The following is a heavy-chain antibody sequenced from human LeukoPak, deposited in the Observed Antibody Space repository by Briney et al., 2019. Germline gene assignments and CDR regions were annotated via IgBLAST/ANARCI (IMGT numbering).Heavy chain of an antibody. V-gene: IGHV3-7*01. CDR1: GFPFSGYW. Sequence: GGSLRLSCAASGFPFSGYWMDWVRQAPGKGMEWLANIKEDGSDQYFADSVKGRFTISRDNAKNSLYLEMSSLRAEDTAVYYCSRSLDYWGQGVLVTVSS. CDR2: IKEDGSDQ. CDR3: SRSLDY. J-gene: IGHJ4*02.